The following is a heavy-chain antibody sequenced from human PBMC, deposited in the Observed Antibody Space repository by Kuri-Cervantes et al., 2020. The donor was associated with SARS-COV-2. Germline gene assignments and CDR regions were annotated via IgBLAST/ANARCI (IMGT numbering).Heavy chain of an antibody. V-gene: IGHV3-7*01. CDR1: GFTFRNYG. D-gene: IGHD3-22*01. J-gene: IGHJ4*02. CDR2: IKQDGSEK. CDR3: ARDSSSYTDT. Sequence: GGSLRLSCAASGFTFRNYGMHWVRQAPGKGLEWVANIKQDGSEKYYVDSVKGRFTISRDNAKNSLYLQMNSLRAEDTAVYYCARDSSSYTDTWGQGTLVTVSS.